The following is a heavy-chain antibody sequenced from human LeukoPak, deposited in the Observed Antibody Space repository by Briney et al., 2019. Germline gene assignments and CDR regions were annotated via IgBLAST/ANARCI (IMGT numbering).Heavy chain of an antibody. CDR3: AKYQNYAMYNWFDH. V-gene: IGHV4-59*01. CDR2: IYYSGST. CDR1: GVSISSYY. D-gene: IGHD1-7*01. Sequence: PSETLSLTCTVSGVSISSYYWSWIRQPPGKGLEWIGYIYYSGSTNYNPSLKSRVTISVDTSKNQFSLTLTSVTSADTAMYYRAKYQNYAMYNWFDHWGRGTLVTVSS. J-gene: IGHJ5*02.